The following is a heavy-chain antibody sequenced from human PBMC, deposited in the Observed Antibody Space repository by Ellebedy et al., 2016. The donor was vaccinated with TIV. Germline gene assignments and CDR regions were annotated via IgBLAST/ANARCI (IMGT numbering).Heavy chain of an antibody. CDR1: GYTFTGYY. J-gene: IGHJ3*02. CDR2: INPNSGGT. CDR3: ARTTGVGATLGLDI. V-gene: IGHV1-2*04. Sequence: AASVKVSCKASGYTFTGYYMHWVRQAPGQGLEWMGWINPNSGGTNYAQKFQGWVTMTRDTSISTAYMKLSRLRSDDTAVYYCARTTGVGATLGLDIWGQGTMVTVSS. D-gene: IGHD1-26*01.